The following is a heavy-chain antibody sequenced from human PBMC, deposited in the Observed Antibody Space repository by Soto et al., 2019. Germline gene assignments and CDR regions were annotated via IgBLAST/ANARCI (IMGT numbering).Heavy chain of an antibody. CDR1: RYTPTSYR. J-gene: IGHJ6*01. V-gene: IGHV5-51*01. CDR2: IYPGESDT. CDR3: ARHSIFGVDYDYGMDV. D-gene: IGHD3-3*01. Sequence: PGESLKISCKGSRYTPTSYRIGSGPQRPGEGVEWMWIIYPGESDTRYSPSFQGQITLSPDKSIRTAYLQWSSLKASDTAMYYCARHSIFGVDYDYGMDVWGQGTTVTVSS.